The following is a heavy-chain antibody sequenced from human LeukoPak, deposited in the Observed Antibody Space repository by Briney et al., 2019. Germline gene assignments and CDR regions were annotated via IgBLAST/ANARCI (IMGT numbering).Heavy chain of an antibody. CDR2: INSDESST. Sequence: RGSLRLSCAASGFTFSRYWMHWVRQAPGKGLVWVSLINSDESSTTYAASVKGRFTISRDNAKNTLYLQMNSLRAEDTAVYYCARTAWPYYFDSWGHGTLVTVSS. V-gene: IGHV3-74*01. J-gene: IGHJ4*01. CDR1: GFTFSRYW. CDR3: ARTAWPYYFDS.